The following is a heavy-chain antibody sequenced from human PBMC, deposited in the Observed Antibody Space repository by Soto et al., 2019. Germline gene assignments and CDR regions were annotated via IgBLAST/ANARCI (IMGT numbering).Heavy chain of an antibody. Sequence: CXTRSCPASGLSFDHYAMHWIRLRPGKDQEWVSGISWNSGEMAYSDSVEGRFTITRDNANNFVYLEMSGLRVEDTALYFCVRNQAPLLHTPPNPAAHHHSGMDVCGQGTTVTVSS. J-gene: IGHJ6*02. CDR1: GLSFDHYA. CDR3: VRNQAPLLHTPPNPAAHHHSGMDV. CDR2: ISWNSGEM. V-gene: IGHV3-9*01. D-gene: IGHD2-15*01.